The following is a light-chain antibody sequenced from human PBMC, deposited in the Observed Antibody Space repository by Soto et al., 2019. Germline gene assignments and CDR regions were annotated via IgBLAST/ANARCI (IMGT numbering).Light chain of an antibody. CDR2: DAS. J-gene: IGKJ5*01. CDR1: QSVSSY. V-gene: IGKV3-11*01. Sequence: IVLTQSPGTLSLSPWERATLSCRASQSVSSYLAWYQQKPGQAPRLLTYDASYRATDIPPRFSGSGSGTDFTLTISSLEPEDFAVYYCQQRRSWPPTITFGQGTRLEIK. CDR3: QQRRSWPPTIT.